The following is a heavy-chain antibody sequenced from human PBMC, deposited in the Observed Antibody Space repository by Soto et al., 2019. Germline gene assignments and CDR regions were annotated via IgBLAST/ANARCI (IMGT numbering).Heavy chain of an antibody. D-gene: IGHD3-10*01. CDR2: IYHGGNS. J-gene: IGHJ4*02. Sequence: QLQLHESGSGLVKPSQTLSLTCAVSGVSISSGGYSWSWIRQPPGKGLEWIGYIYHGGNSYYNPSLKSRVTISIDRSQNQFSLKLSSVTAADTAVYDCAREFGYYFDYWGQGTLVTVSS. CDR1: GVSISSGGYS. CDR3: AREFGYYFDY. V-gene: IGHV4-30-2*01.